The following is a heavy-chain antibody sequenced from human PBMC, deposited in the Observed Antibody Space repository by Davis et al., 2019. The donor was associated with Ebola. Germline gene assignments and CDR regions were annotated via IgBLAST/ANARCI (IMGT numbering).Heavy chain of an antibody. D-gene: IGHD6-13*01. J-gene: IGHJ4*02. Sequence: PGGSLRLSCAASGFTFDDYAMHWVRQAPGKGLEWVSGISWNSDRIGYADSVKGRFTISRDNAKNSLYLQMNSLRAEDTALYYCAKGSSSYITPNFDYWGQGTLVTVSS. CDR2: ISWNSDRI. CDR3: AKGSSSYITPNFDY. CDR1: GFTFDDYA. V-gene: IGHV3-9*01.